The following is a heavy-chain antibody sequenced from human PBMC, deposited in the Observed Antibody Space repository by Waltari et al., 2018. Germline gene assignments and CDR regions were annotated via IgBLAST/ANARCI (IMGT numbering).Heavy chain of an antibody. CDR3: VLREAALDY. Sequence: QLQLQESGPGLVKPSETLSLPCTVPGGSISSSSYYWGWIRQPPGKGLEWIGSIYYSGSTYYNPSLKSRVTISVDTSKNQFSLKLSSVTAADTAVYYCVLREAALDYWGQGTLVTVSS. D-gene: IGHD6-6*01. J-gene: IGHJ4*02. V-gene: IGHV4-39*01. CDR1: GGSISSSSYY. CDR2: IYYSGST.